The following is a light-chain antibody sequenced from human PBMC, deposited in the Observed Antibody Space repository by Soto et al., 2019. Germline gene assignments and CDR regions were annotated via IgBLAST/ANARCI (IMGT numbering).Light chain of an antibody. Sequence: QPVLTQSPSASASLGASVKLTCTLSSGHSSYAIAWHQQQPEKGPRYLMKLNSDGSHSKGDGIPDRFSGSSSGAERYLTVSSLQSEDEDEDYCQPWGTGSVVLGGGTTGTVL. V-gene: IGLV4-69*01. J-gene: IGLJ2*01. CDR3: QPWGTGSVV. CDR1: SGHSSYA. CDR2: LNSDGSH.